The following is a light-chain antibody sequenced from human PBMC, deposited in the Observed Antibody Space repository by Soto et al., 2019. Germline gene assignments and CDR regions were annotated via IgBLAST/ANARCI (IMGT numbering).Light chain of an antibody. V-gene: IGKV1-13*02. CDR2: DVF. J-gene: IGKJ5*01. CDR1: QVISSA. CDR3: QQLETYPLT. Sequence: IQVTQSPSSLSASVGDTVTITCRASQVISSAFAWYQQKPGKVPRLLIYDVFNLQSGVPSRFSGSGSGTDFTLTISRLQPEDFATYYCQQLETYPLTFGQGTRLEVK.